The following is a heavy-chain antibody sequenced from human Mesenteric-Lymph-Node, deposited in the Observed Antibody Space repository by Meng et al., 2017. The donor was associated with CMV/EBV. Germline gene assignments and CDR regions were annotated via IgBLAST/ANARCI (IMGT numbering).Heavy chain of an antibody. V-gene: IGHV3-23*01. J-gene: IGHJ4*02. D-gene: IGHD3-3*01. CDR2: ISSSGGST. CDR3: AKWTEYDFWSGYYADY. Sequence: GGSLRLSCAASGFTFSNAWMSWVRQAPGKGLEWVSAISSSGGSTYYADSVKGRFTISRDNSKDTLHLQMNSLRADDAAVYYCAKWTEYDFWSGYYADYWGQGTLVTVSS. CDR1: GFTFSNAW.